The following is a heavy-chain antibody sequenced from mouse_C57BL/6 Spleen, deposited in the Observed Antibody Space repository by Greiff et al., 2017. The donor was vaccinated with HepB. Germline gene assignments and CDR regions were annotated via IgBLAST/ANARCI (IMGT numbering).Heavy chain of an antibody. CDR2: INPSNGGT. V-gene: IGHV1-53*01. J-gene: IGHJ3*01. Sequence: QVQLQQSGTELVKPGASVKLSCKASGYTFTSYWMHWVKQRPGQGLEWIGNINPSNGGTNYNEKFKSKATLTVDKSSSTAYMQLSSLTSEDSAVYYCARCYYGSSYVAWFAYWGQGTLVTVSA. CDR3: ARCYYGSSYVAWFAY. CDR1: GYTFTSYW. D-gene: IGHD1-1*01.